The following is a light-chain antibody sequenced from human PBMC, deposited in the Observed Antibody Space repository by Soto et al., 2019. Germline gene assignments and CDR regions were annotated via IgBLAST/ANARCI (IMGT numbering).Light chain of an antibody. CDR2: DVT. Sequence: QSAQTEPRSVSGSPGQSVAISCTGTRSDVGSFNYVSWYQQHPDKAPKLMIYDVTKRPSGVPDRFSGSKSGNTASLTISGLQAEDEADYYCCSYAGSPYVFGTGTKVTVL. J-gene: IGLJ1*01. CDR3: CSYAGSPYV. CDR1: RSDVGSFNY. V-gene: IGLV2-11*01.